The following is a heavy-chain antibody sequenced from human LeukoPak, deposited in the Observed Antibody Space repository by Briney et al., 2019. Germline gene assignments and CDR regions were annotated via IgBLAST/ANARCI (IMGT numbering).Heavy chain of an antibody. CDR2: ISHGGIT. CDR1: DGXLINYY. V-gene: IGHV4-34*01. CDR3: GIFMDVVPGSMS. Sequence: PSETLSLTCGVYDGXLINYYCHWIRQAPGKGLEWIGEISHGGITKHNPSLKSRVTISQDTSKRQFSLKMNSMTAADTGVYYCGIFMDVVPGSMSWGLGTLVTVSS. D-gene: IGHD2-2*01. J-gene: IGHJ4*02.